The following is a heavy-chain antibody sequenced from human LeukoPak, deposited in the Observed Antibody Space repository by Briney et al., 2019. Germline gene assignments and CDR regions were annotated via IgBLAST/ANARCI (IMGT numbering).Heavy chain of an antibody. CDR2: ISGSGGST. D-gene: IGHD1-1*01. CDR3: AKGNWRYFDY. CDR1: GFTFSTYV. V-gene: IGHV3-23*01. J-gene: IGHJ4*02. Sequence: GGSLRLSCAASGFTFSTYVMSWXRQAPGKGLERVSAISGSGGSTXXADSVKGRFTISRDNSKNTLYLQMNSLGADDTAVYYCAKGNWRYFDYWGQGTLVTVSS.